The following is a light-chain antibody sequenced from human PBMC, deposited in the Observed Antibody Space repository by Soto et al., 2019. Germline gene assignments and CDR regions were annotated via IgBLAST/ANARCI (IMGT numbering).Light chain of an antibody. CDR3: QVWDSSSDPYV. CDR2: YDS. Sequence: YELTQPPSVSVAPGKTARITCGGNNIGSKSVHWYQQKPGQAPVLVIYYDSDRPSGIPERFSGSNSGNTATLTISRVEAGDEADYYCQVWDSSSDPYVFGTGTKLTVL. V-gene: IGLV3-21*04. J-gene: IGLJ1*01. CDR1: NIGSKS.